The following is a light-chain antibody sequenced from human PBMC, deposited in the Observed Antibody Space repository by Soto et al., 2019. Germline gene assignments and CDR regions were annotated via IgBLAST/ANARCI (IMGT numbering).Light chain of an antibody. CDR1: SSDVGAYSY. CDR2: GVT. CDR3: FSHRGGDSHV. Sequence: QSVLTQPASVSGSPGQSITISCTGTSSDVGAYSYVSWYQQYPGKAPKLMIYGVTNRPSGVSNRFFGSKTGNTASLTISGLQAEDEADYYCFSHRGGDSHVFGTGTKVTVL. V-gene: IGLV2-14*01. J-gene: IGLJ1*01.